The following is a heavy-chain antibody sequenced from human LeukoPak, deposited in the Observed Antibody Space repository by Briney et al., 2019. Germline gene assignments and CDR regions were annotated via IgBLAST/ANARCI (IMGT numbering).Heavy chain of an antibody. CDR1: GGSISSSSYY. CDR2: IYYSGST. D-gene: IGHD7-27*01. CDR3: ARLTGLTSFDY. Sequence: KPSETLSLTCTVSGGSISSSSYYWGWIRQPPGKGLEWIGRIYYSGSTYYNPSLKSRVTISVDTSKNQFSLKLSSVTAADTAVYYCARLTGLTSFDYWGQGTLVTVSS. V-gene: IGHV4-39*01. J-gene: IGHJ4*02.